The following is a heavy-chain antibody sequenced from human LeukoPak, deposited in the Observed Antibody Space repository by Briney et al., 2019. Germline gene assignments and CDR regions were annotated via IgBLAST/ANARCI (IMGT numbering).Heavy chain of an antibody. CDR2: ISAYNGNT. J-gene: IGHJ6*02. V-gene: IGHV1-18*01. CDR1: GYTFTSYG. CDR3: ASTSAYYYGMDV. Sequence: ASVKVSCKASGYTFTSYGISWVRQAPGQGLEWMGWISAYNGNTNYAQKLQGRVTMTTDTSTSTAYMELRSLGSDDTAVYYCASTSAYYYGMDVWGQGTTVTVSS. D-gene: IGHD2-2*01.